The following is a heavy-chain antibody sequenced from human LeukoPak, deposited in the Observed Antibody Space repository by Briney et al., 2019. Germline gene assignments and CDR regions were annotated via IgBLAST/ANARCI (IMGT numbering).Heavy chain of an antibody. D-gene: IGHD2-21*02. CDR1: GYTFTGYY. V-gene: IGHV1-2*02. Sequence: ASVKVSCKASGYTFTGYYLHWVRQAPGQGLEWMGWMNPNSGATDYAQKFQGRVTMTRDTSISTAYMELSRLRSDDTAVYYCARAISGDPFDYWGRGTLVTVSS. J-gene: IGHJ4*02. CDR2: MNPNSGAT. CDR3: ARAISGDPFDY.